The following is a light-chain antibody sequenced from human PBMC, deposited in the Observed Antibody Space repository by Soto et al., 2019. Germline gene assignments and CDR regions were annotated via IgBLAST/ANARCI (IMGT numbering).Light chain of an antibody. CDR3: QQSYSTPYT. CDR1: QSISSY. V-gene: IGKV1-39*01. Sequence: DLQMTQSPSSLSASVGDRVTITCRASQSISSYLNWYQQKPGKAPKLLIYAASSLQSGVTSRFSGSGSRTDFTLTISSLQTEDFATYYGQQSYSTPYTFGQGTKLEIK. J-gene: IGKJ2*01. CDR2: AAS.